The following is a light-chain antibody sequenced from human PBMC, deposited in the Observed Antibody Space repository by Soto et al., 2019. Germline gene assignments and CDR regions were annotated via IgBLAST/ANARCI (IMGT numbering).Light chain of an antibody. Sequence: EIVLTQSPGTLSLSPGERATLSCRASQSVSSSYLAWYQQKPGQAPRLLIYGASSRATGIPDRFSGSGSGTDFTLTISRLEPEDFAVYYCQQYRSSRTFGQGTKVEIK. J-gene: IGKJ1*01. CDR2: GAS. CDR3: QQYRSSRT. V-gene: IGKV3-20*01. CDR1: QSVSSSY.